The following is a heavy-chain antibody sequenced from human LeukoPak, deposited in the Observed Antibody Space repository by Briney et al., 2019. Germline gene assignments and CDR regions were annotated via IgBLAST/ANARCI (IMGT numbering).Heavy chain of an antibody. V-gene: IGHV4-31*03. D-gene: IGHD3-22*01. J-gene: IGHJ1*01. CDR2: IYYSGST. CDR3: ASNYYYDSSGCYYGAEYFQH. CDR1: GGSISSGGYY. Sequence: SQTLSLTCTVSGGSISSGGYYWSWIRQHPGKGLEWIGYIYYSGSTYYNPSLKSRVTISVDTSKNQFSLKLSSVTAADTAVYYCASNYYYDSSGCYYGAEYFQHWGQGTLVTVSS.